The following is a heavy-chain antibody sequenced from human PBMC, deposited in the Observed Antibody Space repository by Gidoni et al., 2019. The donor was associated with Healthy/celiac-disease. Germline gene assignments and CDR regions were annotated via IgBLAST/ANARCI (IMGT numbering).Heavy chain of an antibody. J-gene: IGHJ4*02. Sequence: QLQLQESGPGLVKPSETLSLTCTVSGGSITSSSYYWGWIRQPPGKGLEWIGSIYYSGSTYYNPSLKSRVTISVDTSKNQFSLKLSSVTAADTAVYYCARHLPSFRPTTGYFDYWGQGTLVTVSS. CDR2: IYYSGST. CDR1: GGSITSSSYY. D-gene: IGHD5-12*01. V-gene: IGHV4-39*01. CDR3: ARHLPSFRPTTGYFDY.